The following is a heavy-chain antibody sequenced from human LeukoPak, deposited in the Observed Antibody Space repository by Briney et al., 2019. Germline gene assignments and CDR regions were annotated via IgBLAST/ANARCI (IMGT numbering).Heavy chain of an antibody. V-gene: IGHV1-2*06. Sequence: GASVKVSCKASGYTFTSYYMHWVRQAPGQGLEWMGRINPNSSGTNYAQKFQGRVTMTRDTSISTAYMELSRLRSDDTAVYYCARGRLAAAGIHFWGQGTLVTVSS. D-gene: IGHD6-13*01. CDR1: GYTFTSYY. CDR2: INPNSSGT. J-gene: IGHJ4*02. CDR3: ARGRLAAAGIHF.